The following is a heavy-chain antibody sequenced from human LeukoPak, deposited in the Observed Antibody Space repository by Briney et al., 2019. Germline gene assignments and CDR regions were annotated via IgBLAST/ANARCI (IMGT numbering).Heavy chain of an antibody. CDR1: GFTFSSYW. D-gene: IGHD3-10*01. Sequence: GGSLSHSCAASGFTFSSYWMHWVRQAPGKGLVWVSRIGLDGSSTSYADSVKGRFTISRANARNTLYLYMNSLRADDTAVYYCARGRAYVSGSDFDHWGQPTLVTVSS. V-gene: IGHV3-74*01. CDR2: IGLDGSST. CDR3: ARGRAYVSGSDFDH. J-gene: IGHJ4*02.